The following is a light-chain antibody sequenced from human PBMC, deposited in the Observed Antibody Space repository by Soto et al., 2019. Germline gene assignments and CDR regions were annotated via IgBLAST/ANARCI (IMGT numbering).Light chain of an antibody. V-gene: IGKV3-20*01. J-gene: IGKJ2*01. CDR3: QQYGSSPYT. Sequence: EVVLTQSPGTLSLSPGERATLSCRASQSISRSYLARYQQKPGQAPRLLIYGASIRATGIPDRFSGSGSGTDFTVTISRLEPEDFAVYYCQQYGSSPYTFGQGTKLEIK. CDR1: QSISRSY. CDR2: GAS.